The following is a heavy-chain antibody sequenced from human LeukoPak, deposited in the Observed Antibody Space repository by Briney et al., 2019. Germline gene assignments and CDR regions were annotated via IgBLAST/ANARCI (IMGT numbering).Heavy chain of an antibody. Sequence: PSETLSLTCTVSGGSISSYYWSWIRQPPGKGLEWIGYIYYSGSTNYNPSLKSRVTISVDTSKNQFSLKLSSVTAADTAVYYCARGPRGSSRTYNWFDPWGQGTLVTVSS. V-gene: IGHV4-59*12. CDR1: GGSISSYY. CDR2: IYYSGST. J-gene: IGHJ5*02. D-gene: IGHD6-13*01. CDR3: ARGPRGSSRTYNWFDP.